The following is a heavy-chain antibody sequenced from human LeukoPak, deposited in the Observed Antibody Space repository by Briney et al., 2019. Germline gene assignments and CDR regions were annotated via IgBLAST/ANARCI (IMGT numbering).Heavy chain of an antibody. V-gene: IGHV3-11*01. Sequence: GGSLRLSCAASGFTFTDYYMSRIRQAPGKGLEWVSYITNSGTTIYYANSVKGRFTIPRDNAKNSLYLQMNSLRAEDTAVYYCARDGHYDILTGYFQDWGQGTLVTVSS. D-gene: IGHD3-9*01. CDR1: GFTFTDYY. CDR2: ITNSGTTI. CDR3: ARDGHYDILTGYFQD. J-gene: IGHJ1*01.